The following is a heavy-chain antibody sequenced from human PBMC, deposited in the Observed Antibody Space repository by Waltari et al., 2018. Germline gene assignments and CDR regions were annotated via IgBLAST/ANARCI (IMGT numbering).Heavy chain of an antibody. J-gene: IGHJ6*03. D-gene: IGHD1-26*01. CDR3: ATDSRRGSYYYMDV. CDR1: GYTLTELS. CDR2: FDPEEGET. V-gene: IGHV1-24*01. Sequence: QVQLVQSGAEVKKPGASVKVSCKVAGYTLTELSMHWVRQAPGKGLEWMGVFDPEEGETIYAQNFQGSVSMTEDTSTDTAYMELSSLRSEDTAVYYCATDSRRGSYYYMDVWGKGTTVTVSS.